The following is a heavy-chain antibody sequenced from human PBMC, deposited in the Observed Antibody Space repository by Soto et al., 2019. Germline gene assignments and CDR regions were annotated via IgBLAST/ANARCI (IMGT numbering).Heavy chain of an antibody. CDR1: GYTFTSYG. D-gene: IGHD3-22*01. CDR2: ISAYNGNT. Sequence: GASVKVSCKASGYTFTSYGISWVRQAPGQGLEWVGWISAYNGNTNYAQKLQGRVTMTTDTSTSTAYMELSSLRSEDTAVYYCARERLVVVANQWYYYYGMDVWGQGTTVTVSS. CDR3: ARERLVVVANQWYYYYGMDV. V-gene: IGHV1-18*01. J-gene: IGHJ6*02.